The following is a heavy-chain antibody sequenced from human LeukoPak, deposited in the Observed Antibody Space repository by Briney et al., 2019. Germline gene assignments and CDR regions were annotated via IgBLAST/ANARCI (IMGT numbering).Heavy chain of an antibody. CDR3: AKGYSSSWYSRVLSTEYGMDV. D-gene: IGHD6-13*01. Sequence: SETLSLTCTVSGGSISSYYWSWIRQPPGKGLEWIGYIYYSGSTNYNPSLKSRVTISVDTSKNQFSLKLSSVTAADTAVYYCAKGYSSSWYSRVLSTEYGMDVWGQGTTVTVSS. CDR2: IYYSGST. CDR1: GGSISSYY. V-gene: IGHV4-59*08. J-gene: IGHJ6*02.